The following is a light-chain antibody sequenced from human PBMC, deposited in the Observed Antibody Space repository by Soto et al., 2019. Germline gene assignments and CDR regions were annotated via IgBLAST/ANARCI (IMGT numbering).Light chain of an antibody. J-gene: IGKJ1*01. V-gene: IGKV1-39*01. CDR2: AAS. CDR1: QSISSY. Sequence: DIQMTQSPSSLSASVGDRVTITCRASQSISSYLNWYQQKPGKAPKLLIYAASSLQSGVPSRFSGSGSGTDFTLTISSLQPEDFATYYCQHSYSTPLWTFGQGNKVEIK. CDR3: QHSYSTPLWT.